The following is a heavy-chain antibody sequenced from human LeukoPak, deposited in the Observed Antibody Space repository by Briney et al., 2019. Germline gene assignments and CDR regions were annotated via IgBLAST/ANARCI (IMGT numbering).Heavy chain of an antibody. CDR1: GFTFSDYS. D-gene: IGHD6-13*01. CDR3: ARAEYSSSWSYVYYFDN. CDR2: ISASSGHI. J-gene: IGHJ4*02. V-gene: IGHV3-21*01. Sequence: GGSLRLSCAASGFTFSDYSMNWVRQAPGKGLEWVSSISASSGHIHYADSAKGRFTNSRDNAKNSLYLQMNSLRAEDTAAYYCARAEYSSSWSYVYYFDNWGQGTLVTVSS.